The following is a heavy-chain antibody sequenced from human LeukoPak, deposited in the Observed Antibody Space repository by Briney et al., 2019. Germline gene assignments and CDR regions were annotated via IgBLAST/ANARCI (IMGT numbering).Heavy chain of an antibody. CDR1: GFTFSDFT. D-gene: IGHD3-16*01. J-gene: IGHJ5*02. CDR2: IGGRGTST. CDR3: GREGGA. Sequence: GGSLRLSCAASGFTFSDFTMTWVRQAPGKGPEWVSAIGGRGTSTYYADSLGGRFTISRDNSKDMLYLQMNSLKVEDTATYYCGREGGAWGQGTKVTVSS. V-gene: IGHV3-23*01.